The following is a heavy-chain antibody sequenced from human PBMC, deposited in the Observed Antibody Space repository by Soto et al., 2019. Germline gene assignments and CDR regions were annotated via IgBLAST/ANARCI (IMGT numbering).Heavy chain of an antibody. D-gene: IGHD2-21*01. V-gene: IGHV3-23*01. J-gene: IGHJ4*02. CDR2: ISGRGTST. CDR1: GFAFSTYA. Sequence: EVQLLESGGGLEQPGGSLRLSCATSGFAFSTYAMTWVRQAPGKGLEWLSGISGRGTSTFYADSVKGRFTISRDNSKNTLYLQMNKLRAEDTAVYYCAKDTYISVADHAKTFDYWGQGMLVTVSS. CDR3: AKDTYISVADHAKTFDY.